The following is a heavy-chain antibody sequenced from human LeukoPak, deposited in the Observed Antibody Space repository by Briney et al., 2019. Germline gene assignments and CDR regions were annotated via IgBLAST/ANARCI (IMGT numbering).Heavy chain of an antibody. CDR3: ARAPSGWTYYYYGMDV. CDR1: GFTFSSYE. J-gene: IGHJ6*02. V-gene: IGHV3-48*03. D-gene: IGHD6-19*01. Sequence: GGSLRLSCAASGFTFSSYEMNWVRQAPGKGLEWVSYISSSGSTIYYADSVKGRFTISRDNAKNSLYLQMNSLRAEDTAVYYCARAPSGWTYYYYGMDVWGQGTTVTVSS. CDR2: ISSSGSTI.